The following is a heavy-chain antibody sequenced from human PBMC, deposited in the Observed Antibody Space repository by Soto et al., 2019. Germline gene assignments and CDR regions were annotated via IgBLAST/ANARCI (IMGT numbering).Heavy chain of an antibody. J-gene: IGHJ5*02. CDR1: GGSISSGGYY. CDR3: ARVAIFGVVNLDWFDP. V-gene: IGHV4-39*01. D-gene: IGHD3-3*01. CDR2: IYYSGGT. Sequence: TSETLSLTCTVSGGSISSGGYYWSWIRQHPGKGLEWIGYIYYSGGTYYNPSLKSRVTISVDTSKNQFSLKLSSVTAADTAVYYCARVAIFGVVNLDWFDPWGQGTLVTVSS.